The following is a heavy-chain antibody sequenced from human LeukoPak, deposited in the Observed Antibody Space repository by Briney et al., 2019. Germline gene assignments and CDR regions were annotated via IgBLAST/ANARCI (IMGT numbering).Heavy chain of an antibody. D-gene: IGHD3-16*02. V-gene: IGHV3-23*01. Sequence: GGSLRLFCAASGFTFSSYGMSWVRQAPGKGLEWVSGISSSGGSTYQVDSVKGRFTISRDNSKNTLYLQMNSLRAEDTAVYYCARSLSSRFSGPRRPYYFDYWGQGTLVTVSS. CDR2: ISSSGGST. CDR3: ARSLSSRFSGPRRPYYFDY. J-gene: IGHJ4*02. CDR1: GFTFSSYG.